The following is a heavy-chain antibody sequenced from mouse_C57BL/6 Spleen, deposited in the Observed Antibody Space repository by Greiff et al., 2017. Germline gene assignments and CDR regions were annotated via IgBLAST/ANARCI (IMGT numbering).Heavy chain of an antibody. Sequence: QVKLQQPGAELVQPGASVKLSCKASGYTFTSYWMHWVKQRPGRGLEWIGSIDPNSGGTKDNEKFKSNATLTVDKPSSTAYMQRSSLTADDSAVYYCARGNWDDYWGQGTTLTVSS. D-gene: IGHD4-1*01. CDR1: GYTFTSYW. J-gene: IGHJ2*01. CDR2: IDPNSGGT. V-gene: IGHV1-72*01. CDR3: ARGNWDDY.